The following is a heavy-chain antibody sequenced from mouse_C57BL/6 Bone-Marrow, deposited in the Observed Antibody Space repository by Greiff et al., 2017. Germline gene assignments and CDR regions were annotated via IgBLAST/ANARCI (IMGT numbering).Heavy chain of an antibody. J-gene: IGHJ4*01. Sequence: QVQLQQSGPELVKPGASVKISCKASGYTFTDYYINWVKQRPGQGLEWIGWIFPGSGSTYYNEKFKGQATLTVDKSSSTAYMLLSSLTSEDSAVYFCARKAYYYGSSGDAMDYWGQGTSVTVSS. CDR2: IFPGSGST. CDR3: ARKAYYYGSSGDAMDY. CDR1: GYTFTDYY. D-gene: IGHD1-1*01. V-gene: IGHV1-75*01.